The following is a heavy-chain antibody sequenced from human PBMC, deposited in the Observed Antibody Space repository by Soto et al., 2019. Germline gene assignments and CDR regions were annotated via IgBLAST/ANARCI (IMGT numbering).Heavy chain of an antibody. CDR3: AKVRESAAAGHSDS. V-gene: IGHV3-23*01. J-gene: IGHJ4*02. D-gene: IGHD6-13*01. Sequence: GGSLRLSCAASGFPFSAYAMSLVRQSPGKGLEWVSVISGSGGTTYYADSVKGRFTISRDNSKNKLYVQMNSLRAEDMAVYYCAKVRESAAAGHSDSWGQGTLVTVSS. CDR2: ISGSGGTT. CDR1: GFPFSAYA.